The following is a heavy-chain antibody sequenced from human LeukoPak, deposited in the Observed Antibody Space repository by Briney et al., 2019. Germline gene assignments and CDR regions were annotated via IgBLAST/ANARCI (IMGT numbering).Heavy chain of an antibody. V-gene: IGHV3-21*01. CDR2: ISSSSSYI. J-gene: IGHJ4*02. Sequence: GGSLRLSCAASGFTFSSYSMNWVRQAPGKGLEWVSSISSSSSYIYYADPVKGRFTISRDNAKNSLYLQMNSLRAEDTAVYYCARDGIQLWLRTYYFDYWGQGTLVTVSS. CDR3: ARDGIQLWLRTYYFDY. CDR1: GFTFSSYS. D-gene: IGHD5-18*01.